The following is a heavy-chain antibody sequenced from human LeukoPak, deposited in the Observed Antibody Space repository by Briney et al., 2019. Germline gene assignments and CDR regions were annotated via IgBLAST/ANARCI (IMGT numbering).Heavy chain of an antibody. V-gene: IGHV1-46*01. CDR2: INPSGGST. CDR3: ARVRTTGTLHFQH. CDR1: GYTFTSYY. Sequence: ASVKVSCKASGYTFTSYYMHWVRQAPGQGLEWMGIINPSGGSTSYAQKFQGRVAMTRDTSTSTVYMELSSLRSEDTAVYYCARVRTTGTLHFQHWGPGTLVTVSS. D-gene: IGHD1-1*01. J-gene: IGHJ1*01.